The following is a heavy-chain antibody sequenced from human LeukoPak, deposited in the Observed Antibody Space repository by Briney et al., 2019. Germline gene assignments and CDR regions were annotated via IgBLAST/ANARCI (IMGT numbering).Heavy chain of an antibody. CDR3: ATGCYGDGGY. D-gene: IGHD2-15*01. Sequence: PSETQSLPCTVSGGSISSYYWSWIRQPPEKGLEWIGYTHYSGTTNYNPSLKSRVTISIDTSKSPFSPKLSSVTAADTAVYYCATGCYGDGGYWGQGILVTVSS. CDR2: THYSGTT. CDR1: GGSISSYY. J-gene: IGHJ4*02. V-gene: IGHV4-59*01.